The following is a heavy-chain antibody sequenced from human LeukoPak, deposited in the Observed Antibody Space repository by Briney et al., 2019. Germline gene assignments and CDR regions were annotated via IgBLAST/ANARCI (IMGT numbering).Heavy chain of an antibody. CDR2: ISAYNGNT. Sequence: ASVKVSCKASGYTFTSYGISWARQAPGQGLEWMGWISAYNGNTNYAQKLQGRVTMTTDTSTSTAYMELRSLRSDDTAVYYCARGSWIQLPADAFDIWGQGTMVTVSS. J-gene: IGHJ3*02. V-gene: IGHV1-18*01. D-gene: IGHD5-18*01. CDR1: GYTFTSYG. CDR3: ARGSWIQLPADAFDI.